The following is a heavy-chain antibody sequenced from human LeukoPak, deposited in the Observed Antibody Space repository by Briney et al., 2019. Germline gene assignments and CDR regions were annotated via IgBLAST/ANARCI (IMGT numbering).Heavy chain of an antibody. CDR3: ARQESGPYHYMDV. CDR2: VYYSVST. V-gene: IGHV4-59*08. Sequence: PSETLSLTCTVSGASISSCYWTWIRQAPGKGLEWIGYVYYSVSTNYNPSLKSRVSISQDTSKNQVSLTLNSVTAADTAVYYCARQESGPYHYMDVWGRGTAVTVSS. D-gene: IGHD3-3*01. CDR1: GASISSCY. J-gene: IGHJ6*03.